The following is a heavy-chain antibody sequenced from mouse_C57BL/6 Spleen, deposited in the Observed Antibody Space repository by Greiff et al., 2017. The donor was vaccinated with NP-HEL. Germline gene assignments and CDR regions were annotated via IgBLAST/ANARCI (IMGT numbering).Heavy chain of an antibody. D-gene: IGHD2-12*01. V-gene: IGHV3-1*01. CDR1: GYSITSGYD. J-gene: IGHJ3*01. CDR2: ISYSGST. Sequence: VQLKESGPGMVKPSQSLSLTCTVTGYSITSGYDWHWIRHFPGNKLEWMGYISYSGSTKYNPSPKSRISITHDTSKNHLFLKLNSVTTEDTATYYCARGDDVFPYWGQGTLVTGSA. CDR3: ARGDDVFPY.